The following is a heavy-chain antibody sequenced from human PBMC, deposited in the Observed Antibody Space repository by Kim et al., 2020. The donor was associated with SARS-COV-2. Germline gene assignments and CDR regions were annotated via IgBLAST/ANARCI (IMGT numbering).Heavy chain of an antibody. CDR1: GFTFSSYG. Sequence: GGSLRLSCAASGFTFSSYGMHWVRQAPGKGLEWVAVIWYDGSNKYYADSVKGRFTISRDNSKNTLYLQMNSLRAEDTAVYYCAKEGKYYGSGSSDPRPHWFDPWGQGTLVTVSS. V-gene: IGHV3-33*06. J-gene: IGHJ5*02. CDR3: AKEGKYYGSGSSDPRPHWFDP. CDR2: IWYDGSNK. D-gene: IGHD3-10*01.